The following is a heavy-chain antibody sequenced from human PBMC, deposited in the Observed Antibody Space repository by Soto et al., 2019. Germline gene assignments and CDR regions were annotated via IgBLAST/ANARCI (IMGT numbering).Heavy chain of an antibody. J-gene: IGHJ5*02. CDR1: GESFSGYC. D-gene: IGHD6-6*01. V-gene: IGHV4-34*01. CDR2: INHSGST. CDR3: ARGHASSSHTRPRFDP. Sequence: PSETVSLTRAVYGESFSGYCWRSLRHPPGKGLEWIGEINHSGSTYYCPSRKSRVSIPVDTSKNQFSLKLSSVTAADTAVYYNARGHASSSHTRPRFDPWGQGTPVTV.